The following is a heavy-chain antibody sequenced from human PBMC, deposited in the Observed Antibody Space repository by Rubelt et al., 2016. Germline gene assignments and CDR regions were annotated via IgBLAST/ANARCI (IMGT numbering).Heavy chain of an antibody. J-gene: IGHJ4*02. CDR2: ISSSRSYI. V-gene: IGHV3-21*01. Sequence: EVQLVESGGGLVKPGGSLRLSCAASGFTFSSYSMNWVRQAPGKGLEWVSSISSSRSYIYYADSVKGRVTISRDNAKNALYLQMNSLRAEDTAVYYCAREVTAVAASEFDYWGQGTLVTVSS. CDR3: AREVTAVAASEFDY. CDR1: GFTFSSYS. D-gene: IGHD6-19*01.